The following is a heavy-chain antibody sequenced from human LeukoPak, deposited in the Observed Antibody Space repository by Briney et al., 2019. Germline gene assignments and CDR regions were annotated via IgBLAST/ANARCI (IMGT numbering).Heavy chain of an antibody. V-gene: IGHV4-61*02. J-gene: IGHJ4*02. CDR1: GGSISSGSYY. CDR3: ARGSGYDTSGDYYAFDY. D-gene: IGHD3-22*01. CDR2: IHSSGST. Sequence: PSQTLSLTCTVSGGSISSGSYYWSWIRQPAGKGLEWVVRIHSSGSTNYNPSLKSRVTISVDTSKNQFSLKLSSVTAADTAVYYCARGSGYDTSGDYYAFDYWGQGTLVTVSS.